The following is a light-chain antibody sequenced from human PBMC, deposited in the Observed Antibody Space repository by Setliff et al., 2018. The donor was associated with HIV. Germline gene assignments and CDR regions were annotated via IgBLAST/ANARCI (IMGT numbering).Light chain of an antibody. CDR2: EVR. Sequence: QSALTQPASVSGSPGQSITISCTGTSSDVGGYSHVSWYQQHPGKAPKLIIYEVRNRPSGVSNRLSGSKSGNTASLTISGLQAEDEADYYYSSYAITNTLPFGTGTKVTVL. CDR3: SSYAITNTLP. CDR1: SSDVGGYSH. V-gene: IGLV2-14*01. J-gene: IGLJ1*01.